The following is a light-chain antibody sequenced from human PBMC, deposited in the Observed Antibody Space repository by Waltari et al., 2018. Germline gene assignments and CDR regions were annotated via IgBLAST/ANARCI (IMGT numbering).Light chain of an antibody. CDR3: SSYTPSGTLV. J-gene: IGLJ2*01. CDR1: SSEVGTYNR. V-gene: IGLV2-18*02. Sequence: QSALTQPPSVSGSPGQSVTISCSGTSSEVGTYNRVSWYQQPPGTAPKLIIFDLSSRPSGVPDRFSGSESGSTASLTISGLQAEDEGDYYCSSYTPSGTLVFGGGTKLTVL. CDR2: DLS.